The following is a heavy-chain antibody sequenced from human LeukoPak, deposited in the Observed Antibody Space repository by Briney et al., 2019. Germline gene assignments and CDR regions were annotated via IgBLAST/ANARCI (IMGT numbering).Heavy chain of an antibody. CDR2: INHSGST. V-gene: IGHV4-34*01. D-gene: IGHD3-10*01. J-gene: IGHJ4*02. CDR3: AKGFGQRPVDF. Sequence: SESLTLTCAAYGGSVSGYYLSWIRQPPGKGLEWIGEINHSGSTNYNQSLKGRVTISVDTSKNQFSLKLSSVTAADTAVYYCAKGFGQRPVDFWGQGTRATVSS. CDR1: GGSVSGYY.